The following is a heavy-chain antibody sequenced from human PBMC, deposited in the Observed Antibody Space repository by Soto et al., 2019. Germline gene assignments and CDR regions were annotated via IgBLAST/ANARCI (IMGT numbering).Heavy chain of an antibody. CDR1: GGSLGGYY. J-gene: IGHJ4*02. D-gene: IGHD1-26*01. CDR3: ARHHVRGRTIAGAAEF. Sequence: QVQLQQRGAGLLKPSETLSLTCAVYGGSLGGYYWSWIRQPPGKALEWIGEFTHSGDTNYNPSLKSRVSISADTSKNEVFLNLSSVTAADTAMCYCARHHVRGRTIAGAAEFWGQGTLVTVSS. CDR2: FTHSGDT. V-gene: IGHV4-34*01.